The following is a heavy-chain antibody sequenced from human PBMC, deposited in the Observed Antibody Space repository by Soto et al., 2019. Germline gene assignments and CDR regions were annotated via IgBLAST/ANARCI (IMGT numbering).Heavy chain of an antibody. J-gene: IGHJ6*02. CDR3: AKGPAIVLVPAAMNYYYGMDV. Sequence: QVQLVESGGGVVQPGRSLRLSCAASGFTFSSYGMHWVRQAPGKGLEWVAVISYDGSNKYYADSVKGRFTISRDNSKNTLYLRMNGRGAEDTAVYYCAKGPAIVLVPAAMNYYYGMDVWGQGTTVTVFS. V-gene: IGHV3-30*18. CDR2: ISYDGSNK. CDR1: GFTFSSYG. D-gene: IGHD2-2*01.